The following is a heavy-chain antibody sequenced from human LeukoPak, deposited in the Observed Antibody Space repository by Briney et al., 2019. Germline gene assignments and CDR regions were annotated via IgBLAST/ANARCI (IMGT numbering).Heavy chain of an antibody. CDR1: GYSFKDYG. V-gene: IGHV3-9*01. Sequence: GGSLRLSCAATGYSFKDYGMHWVRQPPGKGLEWVSAINWNGGGTDYADSVKGRFTIFRDNAKNSLYLQLSSLRPEDTAFYYCAKHLTATNTYIFFGLDVWGQGTSVTVSS. CDR2: INWNGGGT. CDR3: AKHLTATNTYIFFGLDV. D-gene: IGHD1-26*01. J-gene: IGHJ6*02.